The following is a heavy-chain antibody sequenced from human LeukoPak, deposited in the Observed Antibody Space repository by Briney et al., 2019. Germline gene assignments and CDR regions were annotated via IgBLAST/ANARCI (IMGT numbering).Heavy chain of an antibody. CDR1: GFTFSSYA. V-gene: IGHV3-23*01. CDR2: ISGSGGST. Sequence: GRSLRLSCAASGFTFSSYAMSWVRQAPGKGLEWVSAISGSGGSTYYADSVKGRFTISRDNAKNSLYLQMNSLRAEDTALYYCAKAHLLYYMDVWGKGTTVTISS. CDR3: AKAHLLYYMDV. J-gene: IGHJ6*03.